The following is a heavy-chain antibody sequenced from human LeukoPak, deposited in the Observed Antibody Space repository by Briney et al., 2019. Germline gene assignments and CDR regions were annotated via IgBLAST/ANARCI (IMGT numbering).Heavy chain of an antibody. J-gene: IGHJ6*03. V-gene: IGHV4-30-4*08. CDR1: GGSISSGDYY. CDR3: AREVVVVPGYYYMDV. CDR2: IYYSVST. Sequence: SRTLSLTCAVSGGSISSGDYYWSCIRQPPGKGLEWLGYIYYSVSTYYNPSLKSRVTISVDTSKNQFSLKLSSVTAADTAVYYCAREVVVVPGYYYMDVWGKGTTVTVSS. D-gene: IGHD2-2*01.